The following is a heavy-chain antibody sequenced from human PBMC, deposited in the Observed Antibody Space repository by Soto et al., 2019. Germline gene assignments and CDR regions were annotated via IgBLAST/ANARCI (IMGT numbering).Heavy chain of an antibody. Sequence: QVQLVQSGAEVKKPGASVKVSCKASGYTFTSYGISWVRQAPGQGLEWMGWINPYSGNTNYAQKLQGRVTMTTDTSMSTAYMELRSLRSDDTSVYYCARDPVGGNWFDPWGQGTLVTVSS. CDR1: GYTFTSYG. CDR2: INPYSGNT. CDR3: ARDPVGGNWFDP. V-gene: IGHV1-18*01. D-gene: IGHD1-26*01. J-gene: IGHJ5*02.